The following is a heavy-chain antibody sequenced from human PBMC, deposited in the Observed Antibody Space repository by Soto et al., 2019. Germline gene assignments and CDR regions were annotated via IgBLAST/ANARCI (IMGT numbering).Heavy chain of an antibody. J-gene: IGHJ5*02. CDR3: ARLGRLLWFGDIYPS. CDR1: GGSISSSSDF. V-gene: IGHV4-39*01. CDR2: IYYSGSP. Sequence: QLQLQESGPGLVKPSETLSLNCTVSGGSISSSSDFCGWIRQPPGKGLEWIGNIYYSGSPSYYPSLNSRVPISIHRPKNQFSLTLRSVTAADTAVYYCARLGRLLWFGDIYPSWGQRTPVTVP. D-gene: IGHD3-10*01.